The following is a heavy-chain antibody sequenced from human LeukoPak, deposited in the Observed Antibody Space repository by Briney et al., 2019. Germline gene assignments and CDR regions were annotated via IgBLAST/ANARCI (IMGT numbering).Heavy chain of an antibody. J-gene: IGHJ4*02. D-gene: IGHD3-9*01. CDR3: ARARFDILTSYYFDY. Sequence: SETLSLTCTVSGGSISSNYWSWIRQPPGKGLEWIGYIYYSGSTNYNPSPKRRVTISVDTSKNQFSLKLSSVTAADTAVYYCARARFDILTSYYFDYWGQGTLVTVSS. CDR2: IYYSGST. CDR1: GGSISSNY. V-gene: IGHV4-59*01.